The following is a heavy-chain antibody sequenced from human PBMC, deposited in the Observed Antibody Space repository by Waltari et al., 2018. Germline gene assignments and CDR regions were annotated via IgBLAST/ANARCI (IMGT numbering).Heavy chain of an antibody. CDR2: ISWNSGSI. CDR3: AKDLAGTAAGTLGY. D-gene: IGHD6-13*01. J-gene: IGHJ4*02. V-gene: IGHV3-9*01. Sequence: EVQLLESGGGLVQPGRSLRLSCAASGFTFDDYAMHWVRQAPGKGLEWVSGISWNSGSIGYADSVKGRFTISRDNAKNSLYLQMNSLRAEDTALYYCAKDLAGTAAGTLGYWGQGTLVTVSS. CDR1: GFTFDDYA.